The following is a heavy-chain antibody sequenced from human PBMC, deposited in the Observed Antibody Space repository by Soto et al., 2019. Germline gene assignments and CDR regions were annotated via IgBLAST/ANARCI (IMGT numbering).Heavy chain of an antibody. CDR3: ARGGDSSGYFDY. CDR2: ISAYYGNT. V-gene: IGHV1-18*04. D-gene: IGHD3-22*01. J-gene: IGHJ4*02. Sequence: ASVKVSCKASGYTFGSYGISWLRQAPGQGLEWMGWISAYYGNTNYAQKFQGRLTMTTDTSTSTAYMELRSLRSDDTAVYYCARGGDSSGYFDYWGQGNLVTVSS. CDR1: GYTFGSYG.